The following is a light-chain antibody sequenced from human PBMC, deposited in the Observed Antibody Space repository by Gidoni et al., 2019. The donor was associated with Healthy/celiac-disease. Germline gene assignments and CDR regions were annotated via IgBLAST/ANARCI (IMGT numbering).Light chain of an antibody. CDR3: QQYDNLPLT. Sequence: DIQMTQPPSSLSASVGDRVTITCQASQDISNYLKWYQQKPGKAPKLLIYDASNLETGVPSRFSGSGSGTDFTFTISSLQPEDIATYYCQQYDNLPLTFXGXTKVEIK. CDR1: QDISNY. V-gene: IGKV1-33*01. CDR2: DAS. J-gene: IGKJ4*01.